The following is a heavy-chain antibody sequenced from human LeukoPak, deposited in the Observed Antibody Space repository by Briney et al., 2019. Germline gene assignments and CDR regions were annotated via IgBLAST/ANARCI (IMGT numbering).Heavy chain of an antibody. CDR1: GGSISSYY. D-gene: IGHD1-26*01. Sequence: SETLSLTCTVSGGSISSYYWSWIRQPPGKGLEWIGYIYYSGSTNYNPSLKSRVTISVDTSKNQFSLKLSSVTAADTAVYYCARGVGAPAQSDYWGQGTLVTVSS. V-gene: IGHV4-59*01. J-gene: IGHJ4*02. CDR3: ARGVGAPAQSDY. CDR2: IYYSGST.